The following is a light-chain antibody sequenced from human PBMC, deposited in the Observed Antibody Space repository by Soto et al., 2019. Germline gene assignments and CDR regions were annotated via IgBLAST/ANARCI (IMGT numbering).Light chain of an antibody. V-gene: IGLV2-14*03. Sequence: QSALTQPASVSGSPGQSITISGTGTSSDVGAYNHVSWYQQHPGKVPKVMIYEVNNRPSGVSNRFSASKSGNTASLTISGLQAEDEATYYCSSFTSGGTWVFGGGTKVTVL. CDR2: EVN. CDR3: SSFTSGGTWV. J-gene: IGLJ3*02. CDR1: SSDVGAYNH.